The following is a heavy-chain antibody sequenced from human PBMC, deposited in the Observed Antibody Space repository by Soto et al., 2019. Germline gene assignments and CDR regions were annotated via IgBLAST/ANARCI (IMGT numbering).Heavy chain of an antibody. CDR1: GFTFSGYW. V-gene: IGHV3-7*01. Sequence: EVQLVESGGGLVQPGGSLRLSCAASGFTFSGYWMSWFRQAPGKGLEWVANIKQDGSEKYYVDSVKGRFTISRDNAKNSLYLLMNSLRAEDTAVYYCAKNNRYCSSTNCFVFDHWGQGTLVTVSS. D-gene: IGHD2-2*01. J-gene: IGHJ4*02. CDR3: AKNNRYCSSTNCFVFDH. CDR2: IKQDGSEK.